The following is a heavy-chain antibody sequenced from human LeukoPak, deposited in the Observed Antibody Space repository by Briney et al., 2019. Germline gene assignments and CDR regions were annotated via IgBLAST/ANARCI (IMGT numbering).Heavy chain of an antibody. CDR2: ISGSGGST. CDR3: ATTMIVVVTPDGY. V-gene: IGHV3-23*01. CDR1: GFTFGSYA. D-gene: IGHD3-22*01. J-gene: IGHJ4*02. Sequence: PGGSLRLSCAASGFTFGSYAMSWVRQAPGKGLEWVSAISGSGGSTYYADSVKGRFTISRDNSKNTLYLQMNSLRAEDTAVYYCATTMIVVVTPDGYWGQGTLVTVSS.